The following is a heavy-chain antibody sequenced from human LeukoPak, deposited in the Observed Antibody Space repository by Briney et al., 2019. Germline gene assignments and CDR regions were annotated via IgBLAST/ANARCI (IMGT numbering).Heavy chain of an antibody. J-gene: IGHJ4*02. D-gene: IGHD6-19*01. V-gene: IGHV4-59*08. CDR1: GGSISSYY. CDR3: ARHRSGWSYYFDY. CDR2: IYYSGST. Sequence: SETLSLTCTATGGSISSYYWSWITQPPAKQLEWTGYIYYSGSTNYNPSLKSRATISVDTSKNQFSLRLSSVTAADTALYYCARHRSGWSYYFDYWGQRTLVTVSS.